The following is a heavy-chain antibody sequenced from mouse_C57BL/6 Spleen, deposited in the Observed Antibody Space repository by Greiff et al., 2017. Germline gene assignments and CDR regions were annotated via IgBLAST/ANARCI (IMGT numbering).Heavy chain of an antibody. CDR3: ARDTTTVLDY. CDR1: GFTFSDYY. D-gene: IGHD1-1*01. J-gene: IGHJ2*01. CDR2: INYDGSST. V-gene: IGHV5-16*01. Sequence: EVQRVESEGGLVQPGSSMKLSCTASGFTFSDYYMAWVRQVPEKGLEWVANINYDGSSTYYLDSLKSRFIISRDNAKNILYLQMSSLKSEDTATYYCARDTTTVLDYWGQGTTLTVSS.